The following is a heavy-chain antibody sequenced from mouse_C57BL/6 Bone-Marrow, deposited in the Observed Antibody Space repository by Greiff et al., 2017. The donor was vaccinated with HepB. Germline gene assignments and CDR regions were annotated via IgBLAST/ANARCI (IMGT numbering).Heavy chain of an antibody. CDR1: GFSFNTYA. Sequence: DVKLVESGGGLVQPKGSLKLSCAASGFSFNTYAMNWVRQAPGKGLEWVARIRSKSNNYATYYADSVKDRFTISRDDSESMLYLQMNNLKTEDTAMYYCVRHEGGGSSAWFAYWGQGTLVTVSA. D-gene: IGHD1-1*01. J-gene: IGHJ3*01. CDR2: IRSKSNNYAT. CDR3: VRHEGGGSSAWFAY. V-gene: IGHV10-1*01.